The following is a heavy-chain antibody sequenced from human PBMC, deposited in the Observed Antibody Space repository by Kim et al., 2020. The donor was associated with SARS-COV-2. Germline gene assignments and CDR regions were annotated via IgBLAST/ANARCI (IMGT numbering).Heavy chain of an antibody. CDR3: ATSIAAAGTWGYGMDV. CDR2: INPNSGGT. D-gene: IGHD6-13*01. V-gene: IGHV1-2*04. Sequence: ASVKVSCKASGYTFTGYYMHWVRQAPGQGLEWMGWINPNSGGTNYAQKFQGWVTMTRDTSISTAYMELSRLRSDDTAVYYCATSIAAAGTWGYGMDVWGQGTTVAVSS. J-gene: IGHJ6*02. CDR1: GYTFTGYY.